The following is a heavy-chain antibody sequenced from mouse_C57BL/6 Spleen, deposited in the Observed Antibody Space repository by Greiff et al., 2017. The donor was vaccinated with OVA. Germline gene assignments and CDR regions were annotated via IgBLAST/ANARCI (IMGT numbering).Heavy chain of an antibody. V-gene: IGHV1-81*01. Sequence: VQLQQSGAELARPGASVKLSCKASGYTFTSYGISWVKQRTGQGLEWIGEIYPRSGNTYYNEKFKGKATLTADKSSSTAYMELRSLTSEDSAVYFCASKSYGYDDAMDYWGQGTSVTVSS. CDR2: IYPRSGNT. J-gene: IGHJ4*01. CDR1: GYTFTSYG. CDR3: ASKSYGYDDAMDY. D-gene: IGHD2-2*01.